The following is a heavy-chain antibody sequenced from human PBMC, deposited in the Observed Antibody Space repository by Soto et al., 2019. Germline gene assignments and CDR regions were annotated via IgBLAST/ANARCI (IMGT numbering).Heavy chain of an antibody. D-gene: IGHD3-10*01. CDR2: IIPIFGTA. CDR3: AREGEGYYGSGNDYYYGMDV. CDR1: GGTFSSYA. V-gene: IGHV1-69*13. J-gene: IGHJ6*02. Sequence: SVKVSCKASGGTFSSYAISWVRQAPGQGLEWMGGIIPIFGTANYAQKFQGRVTITADESTSTAYMELSSLGSEDTAVYYCAREGEGYYGSGNDYYYGMDVWGQGTTVTVSS.